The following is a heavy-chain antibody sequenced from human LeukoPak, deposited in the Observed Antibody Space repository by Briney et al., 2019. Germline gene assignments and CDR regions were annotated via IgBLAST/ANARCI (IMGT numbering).Heavy chain of an antibody. V-gene: IGHV4-4*07. Sequence: SETLSLTCTVSGGSISSYYWTWIRQPAGKGLEWIGRIYFTGSTDYNPSLKSRVTMSVDTSKNQFSLRLSSVTAADTAVYFCARDGGVFGSESYLNFWGQGALVTVSS. D-gene: IGHD3-10*01. CDR2: IYFTGST. CDR3: ARDGGVFGSESYLNF. CDR1: GGSISSYY. J-gene: IGHJ4*02.